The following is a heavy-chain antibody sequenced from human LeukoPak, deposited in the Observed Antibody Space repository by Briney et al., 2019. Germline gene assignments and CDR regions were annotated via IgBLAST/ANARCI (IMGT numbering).Heavy chain of an antibody. CDR2: IYYSGST. CDR3: ARMRFLEWLLFDY. CDR1: GGSISSGDYY. J-gene: IGHJ4*02. V-gene: IGHV4-30-4*01. Sequence: KSSETLSLTCTVSGGSISSGDYYWSWIRQPPGKGLEWIGYIYYSGSTYYNPSLKSRVTISVDTSMNQFSLKLSSVTAADTAVYYCARMRFLEWLLFDYWGQGTLVTVSS. D-gene: IGHD3-3*01.